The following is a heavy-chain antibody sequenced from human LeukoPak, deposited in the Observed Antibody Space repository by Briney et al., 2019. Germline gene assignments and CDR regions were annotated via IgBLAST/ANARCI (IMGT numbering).Heavy chain of an antibody. Sequence: ASVKVSCKASGYTFTGYYMHWVRQAPGQGLEWMGWINPNSGGTNYAQKFQGRVTMTRDTSISTAYMELSRLRSDDTAVYYCARDRFGSGSYNWFDPWGQRTLVTVSS. J-gene: IGHJ5*02. V-gene: IGHV1-2*02. D-gene: IGHD3-10*01. CDR3: ARDRFGSGSYNWFDP. CDR1: GYTFTGYY. CDR2: INPNSGGT.